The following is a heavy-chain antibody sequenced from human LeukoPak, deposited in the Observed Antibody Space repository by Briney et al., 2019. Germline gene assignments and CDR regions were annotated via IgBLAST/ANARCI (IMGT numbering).Heavy chain of an antibody. J-gene: IGHJ6*03. V-gene: IGHV3-30*18. D-gene: IGHD2-15*01. CDR2: ISYDGSNK. Sequence: GGSLRLSCAASGFTFSSYGMHWVRQAPGKGLEWVAVISYDGSNKYYADSVKGRFTISRDNSKNTLYLQMNSLRAEDTAIYYCAKNGDRGAYCSGGSCYPYYYYNMDVWGKGTTVTISS. CDR3: AKNGDRGAYCSGGSCYPYYYYNMDV. CDR1: GFTFSSYG.